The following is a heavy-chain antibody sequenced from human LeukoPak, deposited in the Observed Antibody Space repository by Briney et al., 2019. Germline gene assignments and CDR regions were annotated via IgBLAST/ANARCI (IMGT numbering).Heavy chain of an antibody. CDR2: IYYTGVT. J-gene: IGHJ5*02. CDR1: GGYIITSGHY. V-gene: IGHV4-39*07. D-gene: IGHD1-14*01. CDR3: ARERSSSGGHSWFDP. Sequence: SETLSLTCTVSGGYIITSGHYWGWIRQPPGKGLEWIGSIYYTGVTSTNPFFRSRMSISVDTSKNQFSLNLTSVTAADAAVYYCARERSSSGGHSWFDPWGQGTLVTVPS.